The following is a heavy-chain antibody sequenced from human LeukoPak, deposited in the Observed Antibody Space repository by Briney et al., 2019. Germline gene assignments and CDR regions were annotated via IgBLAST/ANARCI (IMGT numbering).Heavy chain of an antibody. CDR3: AKDRKYCGSASCPYYFDD. D-gene: IGHD2-2*01. Sequence: GGSLRLSCAASGFTFTSYAMSWVRQAPGKGLEWVSAISGGGGGTYYADSVKGRFTISRDNSKNTLYLQMNSLRAEDTAVYYCAKDRKYCGSASCPYYFDDWGQGILVTVSS. CDR2: ISGGGGGT. V-gene: IGHV3-23*01. CDR1: GFTFTSYA. J-gene: IGHJ4*02.